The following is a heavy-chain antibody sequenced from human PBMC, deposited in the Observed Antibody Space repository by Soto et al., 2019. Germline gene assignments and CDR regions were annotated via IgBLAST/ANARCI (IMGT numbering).Heavy chain of an antibody. CDR1: GGAFTNYS. D-gene: IGHD1-20*01. CDR2: IIPLHNTA. Sequence: SVKVSCKVSGGAFTNYSLNWVRHAPGQGLEWLGGIIPLHNTANYSLKLLGRGSVTADISSNTVYMHLSGLTSDDTATYYCAIWSNWNPLYYRGMDVWGQGTTVTVSS. V-gene: IGHV1-69*08. CDR3: AIWSNWNPLYYRGMDV. J-gene: IGHJ6*02.